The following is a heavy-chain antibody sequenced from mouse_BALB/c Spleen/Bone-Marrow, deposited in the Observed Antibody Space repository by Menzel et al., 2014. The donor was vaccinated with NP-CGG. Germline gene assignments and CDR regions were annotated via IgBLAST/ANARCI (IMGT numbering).Heavy chain of an antibody. J-gene: IGHJ4*01. CDR3: ARWEYYAMDF. CDR1: GFNIKDTY. V-gene: IGHV14-3*02. CDR2: IDPANGNT. D-gene: IGHD4-1*01. Sequence: VQLKESGAELVKPGASVKLSCTASGFNIKDTYMHWVKQRPEQGLEWIGRIDPANGNTKYDPKFQGKATITTDTSSNPAYLQLSSLTSEDTAVYYCARWEYYAMDFWGQGTSATVSS.